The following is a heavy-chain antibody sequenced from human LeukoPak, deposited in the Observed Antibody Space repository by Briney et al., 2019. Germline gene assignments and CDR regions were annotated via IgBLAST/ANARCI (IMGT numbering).Heavy chain of an antibody. CDR3: ARDYKVATRSVFDY. CDR1: GGSVSSGSYY. CDR2: IYYSGST. V-gene: IGHV4-61*01. J-gene: IGHJ4*02. D-gene: IGHD5-12*01. Sequence: SETLSLTCTVSGGSVSSGSYYWIWIRQPPGKGLEWIGYIYYSGSTNYNPSLKSRVTISVDTSKNQFSLKLSSVTAADTAVYYCARDYKVATRSVFDYWGQGTLVTVSS.